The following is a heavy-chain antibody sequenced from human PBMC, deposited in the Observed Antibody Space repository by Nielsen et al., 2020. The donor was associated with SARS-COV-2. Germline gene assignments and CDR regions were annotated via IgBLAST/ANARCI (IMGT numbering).Heavy chain of an antibody. D-gene: IGHD6-13*01. V-gene: IGHV3-30*18. Sequence: GESLKISCAASGFTFSSYGMHWVRQAPGKGLEWVAVISYDGSNKYYADSVKGRFTISRDNSKNTLYLKMNSLRAEDTAVYYCAKGTWYSSSWYYFDYWGQGTLVTVSS. CDR3: AKGTWYSSSWYYFDY. CDR1: GFTFSSYG. J-gene: IGHJ4*02. CDR2: ISYDGSNK.